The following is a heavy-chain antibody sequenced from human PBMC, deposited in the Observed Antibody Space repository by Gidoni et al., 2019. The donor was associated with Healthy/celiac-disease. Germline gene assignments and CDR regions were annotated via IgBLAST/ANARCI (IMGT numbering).Heavy chain of an antibody. V-gene: IGHV3-9*01. CDR1: GCTFDDYA. D-gene: IGHD6-19*01. CDR2: ISWNSGSI. Sequence: EVQLVESGGGLVQPGRSLRLSCAASGCTFDDYAMHWVRQAPGKGLEWVSGISWNSGSIGYADSVKGRFTISRDNAKNSLYLQMNSLRAEDTALYYCAKAGLDSSGWPDYYFDYWGQGTLVTVSS. CDR3: AKAGLDSSGWPDYYFDY. J-gene: IGHJ4*02.